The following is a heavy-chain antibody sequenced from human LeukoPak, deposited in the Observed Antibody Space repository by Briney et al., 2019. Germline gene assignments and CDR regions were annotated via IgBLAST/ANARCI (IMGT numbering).Heavy chain of an antibody. V-gene: IGHV4-4*07. J-gene: IGHJ4*02. CDR2: IYSSGII. Sequence: SETLSLTCTVSGGSISSYYWSWIRQPAGKAPEWIGRIYSSGIINYNPSLKSRVTMSLDNSKNQLSLKLSYVTAADTAVYYCARDTGKSGYPDYWGQGTLVTVSS. D-gene: IGHD3-3*01. CDR3: ARDTGKSGYPDY. CDR1: GGSISSYY.